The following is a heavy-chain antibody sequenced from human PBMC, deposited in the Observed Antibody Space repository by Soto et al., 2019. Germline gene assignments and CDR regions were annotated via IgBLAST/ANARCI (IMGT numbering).Heavy chain of an antibody. CDR3: ARRGDSSGFIDS. D-gene: IGHD3-22*01. J-gene: IGHJ4*02. CDR2: IYPGDSDT. V-gene: IGHV5-51*01. CDR1: GYIFTSYW. Sequence: EVQLVQTGAEVKKPGESLKISCKVSGYIFTSYWINWVRQMPGKGLEWMGIIYPGDSDTRYNPSFQGQVTISADKSINTAYLQWISLKASDSAVYYCARRGDSSGFIDSWGQGTLVTVSS.